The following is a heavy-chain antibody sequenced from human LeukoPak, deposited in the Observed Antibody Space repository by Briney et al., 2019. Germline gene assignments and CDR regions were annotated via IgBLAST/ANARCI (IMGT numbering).Heavy chain of an antibody. J-gene: IGHJ5*02. Sequence: SETLSLTCTVSGGSISSSSYYWGWIRQPPGKGLEWIGSIYYSGSTYYNPSLKSRVTISVDTSKNQFSLKLGSVTAADTAVYYCARHFRESSGWEKMNPGLYNWFDPWGQGTLVTVSS. CDR3: ARHFRESSGWEKMNPGLYNWFDP. CDR1: GGSISSSSYY. CDR2: IYYSGST. D-gene: IGHD6-19*01. V-gene: IGHV4-39*01.